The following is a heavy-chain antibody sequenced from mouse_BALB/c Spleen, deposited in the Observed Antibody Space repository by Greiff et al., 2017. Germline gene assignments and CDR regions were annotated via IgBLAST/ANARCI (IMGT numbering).Heavy chain of an antibody. CDR3: TRLDGFHAMDY. CDR1: GYTFTSYW. D-gene: IGHD2-3*01. CDR2: IYPSDSYT. J-gene: IGHJ4*01. V-gene: IGHV1-69*02. Sequence: VQLQQPGAELVRPGASVKLSCKASGYTFTSYWINWVKQRPGQGLEWIGNIYPSDSYTNYNQKFKDKATLTVDKSSSTAYMQLSSPTSEDSAVYYCTRLDGFHAMDYWGQGTSVTVSS.